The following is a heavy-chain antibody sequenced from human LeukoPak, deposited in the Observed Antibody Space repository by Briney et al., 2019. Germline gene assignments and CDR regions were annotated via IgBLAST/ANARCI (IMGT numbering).Heavy chain of an antibody. CDR1: GGTFSSYA. CDR3: AREDSSGCPDY. J-gene: IGHJ4*02. Sequence: ASVKVSCKASGGTFSSYAISWVRPAPGQGLEWMGGIIPIFGTANYAQKFQGRVTITADESTSTAYMELSSLRSEDTAVYYCAREDSSGCPDYWGQGTLVTVSS. V-gene: IGHV1-69*13. CDR2: IIPIFGTA. D-gene: IGHD6-19*01.